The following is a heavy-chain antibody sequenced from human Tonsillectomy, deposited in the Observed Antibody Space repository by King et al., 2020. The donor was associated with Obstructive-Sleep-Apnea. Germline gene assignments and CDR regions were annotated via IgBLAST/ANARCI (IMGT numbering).Heavy chain of an antibody. V-gene: IGHV5-10-1*03. J-gene: IGHJ3*02. CDR2: IVPIDSYT. CDR3: ARHASSGPRAAWVI. D-gene: IGHD6-19*01. CDR1: GYSFTSYW. Sequence: QLVQSGAEVKKAGESLRISCNGSGYSFTSYWISWVRQMPGKGLEWMGRIVPIDSYTNYSPSFHGHVTISSDKSINPAYLQWNSLKASDTAMYYCARHASSGPRAAWVIWGQGTMVTVSP.